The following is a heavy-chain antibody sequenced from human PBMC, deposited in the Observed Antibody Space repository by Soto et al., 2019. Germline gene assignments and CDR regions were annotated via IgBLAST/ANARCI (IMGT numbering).Heavy chain of an antibody. Sequence: EVQLVESGGGLVQPGGSLRLSCAASGFTFSSYWMSWVRQAPGKGLEWVANIKQDGSEKYYVDSVKGRFTISRDNAKNSLYLQMNSVRAEDTAVYYCARSRYCSSTSCYFVDAFDIWGQGTMVTVSS. D-gene: IGHD2-2*01. J-gene: IGHJ3*02. CDR3: ARSRYCSSTSCYFVDAFDI. CDR1: GFTFSSYW. V-gene: IGHV3-7*01. CDR2: IKQDGSEK.